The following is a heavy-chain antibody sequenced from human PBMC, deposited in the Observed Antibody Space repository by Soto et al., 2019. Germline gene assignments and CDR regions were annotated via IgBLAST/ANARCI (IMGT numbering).Heavy chain of an antibody. V-gene: IGHV3-23*01. J-gene: IGHJ4*02. Sequence: GSLSLSCAASGFTFSGDGMSWVRHAPATGLDWVSSIIGSGGGTYYADSAKGRFTISRDNSKNTQYLQMNSLVAEDTAVHYCAKASAPGGNYFPLWFWGQGTLVTVSS. CDR3: AKASAPGGNYFPLWF. CDR2: IIGSGGGT. CDR1: GFTFSGDG. D-gene: IGHD1-26*01.